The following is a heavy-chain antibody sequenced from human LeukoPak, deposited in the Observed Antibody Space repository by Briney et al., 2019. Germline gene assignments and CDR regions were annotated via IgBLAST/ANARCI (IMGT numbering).Heavy chain of an antibody. CDR1: GNTFTSYD. D-gene: IGHD1-26*01. V-gene: IGHV1-8*01. Sequence: ASVKVSCKASGNTFTSYDINWVRQATGQGLEWMGWMNPNSGNTGYAQKFQGRVTMTRNTSISTAYMELSSLRSEDTAVYYCARGRRPRENYYYYYMDVWGKGTTVTVSS. CDR3: ARGRRPRENYYYYYMDV. J-gene: IGHJ6*03. CDR2: MNPNSGNT.